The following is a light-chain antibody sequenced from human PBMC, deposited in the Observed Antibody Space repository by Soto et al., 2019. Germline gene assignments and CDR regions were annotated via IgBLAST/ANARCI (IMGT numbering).Light chain of an antibody. J-gene: IGKJ2*01. CDR3: QRYGSSPPFT. V-gene: IGKV3-20*01. CDR2: GAS. CDR1: QRVSSSY. Sequence: EIVLTHSPGTLSLSPGERATLSCRASQRVSSSYLAWYQQKPGQAPRLLIYGASTRATGIPDRFSGSGSGTDFTLTISRLEPEDFAVYFCQRYGSSPPFTFGQGTKVEI.